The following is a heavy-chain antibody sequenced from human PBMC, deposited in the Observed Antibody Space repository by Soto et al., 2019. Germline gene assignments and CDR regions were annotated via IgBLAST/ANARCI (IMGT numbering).Heavy chain of an antibody. D-gene: IGHD1-26*01. J-gene: IGHJ4*02. V-gene: IGHV1-69*13. CDR3: ARVGAGEGRWGF. Sequence: GSSVKVSCKASGGTFSSYAISWVRQAPGQGLEWMGGIIPIFGTANYAQKFQGRVTITADESTSTAYMELSSLRSEDTAVYYCARVGAGEGRWGFWGQGTLVTVPS. CDR2: IIPIFGTA. CDR1: GGTFSSYA.